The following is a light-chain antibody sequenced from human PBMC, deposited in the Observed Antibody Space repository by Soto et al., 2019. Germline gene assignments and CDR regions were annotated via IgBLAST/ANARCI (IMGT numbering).Light chain of an antibody. Sequence: AIQLTQSPSSLSASVGDRVTITCRASQAISNSLAWYQQKPGKAPKLLIYAAYTLQSGVPSRFSGSGSGTHFTLTISSLQSEDFAVYYCQQYNNWPWTFGQGTKVDI. CDR3: QQYNNWPWT. CDR1: QAISNS. CDR2: AAY. J-gene: IGKJ1*01. V-gene: IGKV1D-13*01.